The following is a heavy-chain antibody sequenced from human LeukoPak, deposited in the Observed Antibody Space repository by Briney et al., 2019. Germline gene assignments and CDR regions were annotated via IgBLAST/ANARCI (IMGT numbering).Heavy chain of an antibody. CDR2: IYYSGST. J-gene: IGHJ6*02. Sequence: SETLSLTCTVSGGSISSSSYYWGWIRQPPGKGLEWIGSIYYSGSTYYNPSLKSRVTISVDTSKNQFSLKLSSVTAADTAVYYCARQLNLWFGELLPYGMDVWGQGTTVTVSS. CDR3: ARQLNLWFGELLPYGMDV. V-gene: IGHV4-39*01. D-gene: IGHD3-10*01. CDR1: GGSISSSSYY.